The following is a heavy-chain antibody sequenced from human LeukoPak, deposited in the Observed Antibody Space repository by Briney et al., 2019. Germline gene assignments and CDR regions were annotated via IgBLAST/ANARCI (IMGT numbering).Heavy chain of an antibody. V-gene: IGHV3-23*01. CDR2: IGGSDGRT. J-gene: IGHJ6*01. Sequence: GGSLRLSCAASGFTFSTYAMSWVRQAPGKGLEWVSLIGGSDGRTRYADSVKGRFTISRDNSKNTLYLEMNSLRAEDTAIYYCAKMKGHPLPKYYMDVWGQGTTVTVSS. CDR3: AKMKGHPLPKYYMDV. CDR1: GFTFSTYA. D-gene: IGHD1-26*01.